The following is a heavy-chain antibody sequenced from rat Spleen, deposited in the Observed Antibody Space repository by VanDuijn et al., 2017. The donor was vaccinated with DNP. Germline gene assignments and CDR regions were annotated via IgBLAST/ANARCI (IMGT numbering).Heavy chain of an antibody. V-gene: IGHV2S12*01. J-gene: IGHJ3*01. CDR1: GFSLTSYG. CDR2: ISSGGST. D-gene: IGHD1-1*01. CDR3: TRVYYSAEDWFAY. Sequence: QVQLKESGPGLVQPSQTLSLTCTVSGFSLTSYGVSWVRQFPGKGLEWIAAISSGGSTYYNSVFKSRLSISKATSKSQVFLKLNSLQTEDTAIYFCTRVYYSAEDWFAYWGQGTLVTVSS.